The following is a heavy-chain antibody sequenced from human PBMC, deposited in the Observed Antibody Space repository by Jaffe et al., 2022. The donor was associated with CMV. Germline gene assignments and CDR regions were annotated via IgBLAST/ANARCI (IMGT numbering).Heavy chain of an antibody. J-gene: IGHJ6*03. D-gene: IGHD1-7*01. Sequence: EVQLVESGGGLVQPGGSLRLSCAASGFTFSSYEMNWVRQAPGKGLEWVSYISSSGSTIYYADSVKGRFTISRDNAKNSLYLQMNSLRAEDTAVYYCARGGRGVSRQYNWNYEYYYYMDVWGKGTTVTVSS. V-gene: IGHV3-48*03. CDR2: ISSSGSTI. CDR1: GFTFSSYE. CDR3: ARGGRGVSRQYNWNYEYYYYMDV.